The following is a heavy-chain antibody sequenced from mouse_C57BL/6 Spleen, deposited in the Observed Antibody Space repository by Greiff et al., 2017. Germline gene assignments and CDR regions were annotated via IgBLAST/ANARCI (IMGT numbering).Heavy chain of an antibody. Sequence: VQLQQSGAELVRPGASVKLSCTASGFNIKDDYMPWVQQRPEQGLEWIGWIDPENGDTEYASKFQGKATITADASANTAYLQLSSLTSEDTAVYYCITTVVARRYYFDYWGQGTTLTVSS. J-gene: IGHJ2*01. D-gene: IGHD1-1*01. CDR3: ITTVVARRYYFDY. CDR2: IDPENGDT. CDR1: GFNIKDDY. V-gene: IGHV14-4*01.